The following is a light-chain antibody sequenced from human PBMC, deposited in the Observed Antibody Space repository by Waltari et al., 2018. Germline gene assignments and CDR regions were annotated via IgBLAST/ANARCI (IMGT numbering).Light chain of an antibody. CDR2: DNN. Sequence: QSVLTQPPSVSAAPGQTVTISCSGSSSNIGTYYVSWYHQLPGAAPKLLIYDNNKRPSGIPDRFSASKSGTSATLGITGLQIGDEADYYCATWDNSLTDVVFGGGTKLTVL. CDR1: SSNIGTYY. J-gene: IGLJ2*01. CDR3: ATWDNSLTDVV. V-gene: IGLV1-51*01.